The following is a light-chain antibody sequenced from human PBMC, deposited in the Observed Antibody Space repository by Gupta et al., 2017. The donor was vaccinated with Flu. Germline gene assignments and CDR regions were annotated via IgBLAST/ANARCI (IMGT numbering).Light chain of an antibody. CDR1: QSVSSSY. Sequence: HSPALPPLSQGERATLSCRASQSVSSSYLAWYQQKPGQAPRLLIYGASSRATGIPDRFSGSGSGTDFTLTISRLEPEDFAVYYCQQYGSSPWTFGQGTKVEIK. J-gene: IGKJ1*01. CDR3: QQYGSSPWT. CDR2: GAS. V-gene: IGKV3-20*01.